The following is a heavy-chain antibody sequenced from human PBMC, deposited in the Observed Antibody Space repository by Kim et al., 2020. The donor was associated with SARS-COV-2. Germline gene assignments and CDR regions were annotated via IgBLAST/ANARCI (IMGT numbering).Heavy chain of an antibody. J-gene: IGHJ3*02. CDR2: ISSSSSYI. CDR3: ARAQWELSGLAFDI. V-gene: IGHV3-21*01. CDR1: GFTFSSYS. D-gene: IGHD1-26*01. Sequence: GGSLRLSCAASGFTFSSYSMNWVRQAPGKGLEWVSSISSSSSYIYYADSVKGRFTISRDNAKNSLYLQMNSLRAEDTAVYYCARAQWELSGLAFDIWGQGTMVTVSS.